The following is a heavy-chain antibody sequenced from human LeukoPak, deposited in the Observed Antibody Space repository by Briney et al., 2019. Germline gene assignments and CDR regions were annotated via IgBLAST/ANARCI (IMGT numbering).Heavy chain of an antibody. CDR1: GGSFSGYY. D-gene: IGHD4/OR15-4a*01. J-gene: IGHJ4*02. CDR2: INHSGST. CDR3: ARDPMVLQMYYFDY. Sequence: PSETLSLTCAVYGGSFSGYYWSWIRQPPGKGLEWIGEINHSGSTNYNPSLKSRVTISVDTSKNQFSLKLSSVTAADTAVYYCARDPMVLQMYYFDYWGQGTLVTVSS. V-gene: IGHV4-34*01.